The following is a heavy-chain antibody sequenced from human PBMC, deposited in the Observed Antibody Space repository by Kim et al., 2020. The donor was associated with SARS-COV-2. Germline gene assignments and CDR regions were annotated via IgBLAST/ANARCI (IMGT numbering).Heavy chain of an antibody. J-gene: IGHJ5*02. CDR3: ARDPQRFGEYHWFDP. CDR2: ISSSSSTI. Sequence: GGSLRLSCAASGFTFSSYSMNWVRQAPGKGLEWVSYISSSSSTIYYADSVKGRFTISRDNAKNSLYLQMNSLRDEDTAVYYCARDPQRFGEYHWFDPWGQGTLVTVSS. V-gene: IGHV3-48*02. CDR1: GFTFSSYS. D-gene: IGHD3-10*01.